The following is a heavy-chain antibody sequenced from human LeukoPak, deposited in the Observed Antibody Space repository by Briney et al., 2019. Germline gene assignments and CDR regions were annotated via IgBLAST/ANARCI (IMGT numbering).Heavy chain of an antibody. CDR3: ARERVVAAAVPFDY. CDR1: GFTFSSYS. Sequence: GGSLRLSCAAPGFTFSSYSMNWVRQAPGKGLEWVSSISSSSSYIYYADPVKGRFTISRDNAKNSLYLQMNSLRAEDTAVYYCARERVVAAAVPFDYWGQGTLVTVSS. CDR2: ISSSSSYI. V-gene: IGHV3-21*01. D-gene: IGHD6-13*01. J-gene: IGHJ4*02.